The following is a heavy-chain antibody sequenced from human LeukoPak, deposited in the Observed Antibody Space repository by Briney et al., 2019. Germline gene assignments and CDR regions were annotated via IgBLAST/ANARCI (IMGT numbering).Heavy chain of an antibody. CDR1: GFPFSRYG. J-gene: IGHJ4*02. V-gene: IGHV3-30*18. Sequence: QPGRSLRLSCDASGFPFSRYGMHWVRQAPGKGLEWVAVMSYNGQITYYADSVKGRFTISRDNSQNMLYLQMNSLRVDDTSVYYCAKVQLERRELLPNFDSWGQGTLVTVSS. CDR2: MSYNGQIT. CDR3: AKVQLERRELLPNFDS. D-gene: IGHD1-1*01.